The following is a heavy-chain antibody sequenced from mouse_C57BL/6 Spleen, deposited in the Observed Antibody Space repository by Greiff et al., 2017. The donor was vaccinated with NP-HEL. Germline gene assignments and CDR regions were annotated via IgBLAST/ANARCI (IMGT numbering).Heavy chain of an antibody. D-gene: IGHD3-2*02. CDR2: INPSNGGT. Sequence: QVQLQQPGTELVKPGASVKLSCKASGYTFTSYWMHWVKQRPGQGLEWIGNINPSNGGTNYNEKFKSKATLTVDKSSSTAYMQLSSLTSEDSAVYYGAREGGDSSGPWFAYWGQGTLVTVSA. CDR1: GYTFTSYW. J-gene: IGHJ3*01. CDR3: AREGGDSSGPWFAY. V-gene: IGHV1-53*01.